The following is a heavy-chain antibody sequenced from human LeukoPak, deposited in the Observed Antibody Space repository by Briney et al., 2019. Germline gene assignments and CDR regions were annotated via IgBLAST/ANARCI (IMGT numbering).Heavy chain of an antibody. Sequence: ASVKVSCKASGYTFTNYGISWVRQAPGQGLEWMGWISYYNANTNYAQKFQGRVTMTTDTFTNTAYMELRSLTSDDTAVYYCARDVDTVSRYGSSRRLPQRKNPVDHWGQGTLVTVSS. D-gene: IGHD6-13*01. CDR3: ARDVDTVSRYGSSRRLPQRKNPVDH. V-gene: IGHV1-18*01. J-gene: IGHJ4*02. CDR2: ISYYNANT. CDR1: GYTFTNYG.